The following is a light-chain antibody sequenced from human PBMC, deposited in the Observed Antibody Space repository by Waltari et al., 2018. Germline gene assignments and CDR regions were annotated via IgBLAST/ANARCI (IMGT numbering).Light chain of an antibody. J-gene: IGKJ5*01. V-gene: IGKV1-39*01. CDR2: AAS. Sequence: DIQMTQSPSSLSASVGDTVAITCRASQSISNYLNWDQQKPGQAPKLLIYAASSLQSGVSSRFSGSGSGTDFTLTISRLQPEDFATYYCQQSLITPPITFGQGTRLDIK. CDR1: QSISNY. CDR3: QQSLITPPIT.